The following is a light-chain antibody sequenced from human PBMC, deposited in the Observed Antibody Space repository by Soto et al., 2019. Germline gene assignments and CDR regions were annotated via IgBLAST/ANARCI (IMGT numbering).Light chain of an antibody. CDR1: QGVSSSY. CDR3: QQYGSSSVT. CDR2: GAS. J-gene: IGKJ1*01. Sequence: VLTQSPGILSWALGKRATLSCRASQGVSSSYLAWYQQKPGQAPRLLIYGASSRATGIPDRFSGSGSGTDFTLTISRLEPEDFAVYYCQQYGSSSVTFGQGTKVDIK. V-gene: IGKV3-20*01.